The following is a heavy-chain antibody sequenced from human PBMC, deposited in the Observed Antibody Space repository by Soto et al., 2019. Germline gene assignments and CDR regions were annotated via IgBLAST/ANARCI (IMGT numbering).Heavy chain of an antibody. J-gene: IGHJ4*02. Sequence: SVKVSCKASGFTFTSSAVQWVRQARGQRLEWIGWIVVGSGNTNYAQKFQERVTITRDMSTSTAYMELSSLRSEDTAVYYCAAGPAYSGSYDFPDYWGQGTLVTVSS. CDR1: GFTFTSSA. V-gene: IGHV1-58*01. CDR2: IVVGSGNT. CDR3: AAGPAYSGSYDFPDY. D-gene: IGHD1-26*01.